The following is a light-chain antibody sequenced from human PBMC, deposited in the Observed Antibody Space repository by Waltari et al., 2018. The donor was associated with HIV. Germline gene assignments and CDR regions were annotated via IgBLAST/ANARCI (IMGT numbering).Light chain of an antibody. CDR3: SSYTSSSTLRV. CDR1: SSHVCGATS. V-gene: IGLV2-14*03. CDR2: DVS. Sequence: QSALTHPASVAGSPGQSITISCTGTSSHVCGATSVSWYQQHQCKAPNLMIYDVSNRPSGVSNRFSGSKSGNTASLTISGLQAEDEADYYCSSYTSSSTLRVFGAGTKVT. J-gene: IGLJ1*01.